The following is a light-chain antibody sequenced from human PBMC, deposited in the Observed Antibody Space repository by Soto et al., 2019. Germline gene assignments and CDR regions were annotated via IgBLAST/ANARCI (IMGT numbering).Light chain of an antibody. CDR2: QDL. J-gene: IGLJ2*01. CDR3: QAWDSSTVV. CDR1: KLGNKY. V-gene: IGLV3-1*01. Sequence: SYELTQPPSVSVSPGQTASITCSGDKLGNKYACWYQQKPGQAPVLAIYQDLKRPSGIPERFSGSNSGNTATLTISGTQAMDEADYYCQAWDSSTVVFGGGTKLTVL.